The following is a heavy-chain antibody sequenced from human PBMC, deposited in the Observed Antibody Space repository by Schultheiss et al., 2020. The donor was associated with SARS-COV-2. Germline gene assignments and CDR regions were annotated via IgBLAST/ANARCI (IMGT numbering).Heavy chain of an antibody. V-gene: IGHV3-23*01. J-gene: IGHJ3*02. CDR2: MSPSGGST. CDR3: ARTARGRFGELFGAFDI. Sequence: GGSLRLSCAASGFTFSTSGMTWVRQAPGKGLEWVSAMSPSGGSTYYADSVKGRFTISRDNFKNTLYLQMNSLRAEDTAVYYCARTARGRFGELFGAFDIWGQGTMVTVSS. D-gene: IGHD3-10*01. CDR1: GFTFSTSG.